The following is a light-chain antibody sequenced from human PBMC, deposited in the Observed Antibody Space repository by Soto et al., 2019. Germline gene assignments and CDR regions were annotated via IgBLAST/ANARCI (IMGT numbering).Light chain of an antibody. J-gene: IGLJ3*02. CDR2: DVS. V-gene: IGLV2-11*01. Sequence: QPVLTQPRSVSGSPGQSVTISCTGTSNDVGGYNFVSWYQQYPGKAPKLIIYDVSKRPSGVPDRFSGSKSGNTASLTISGLQAEDEADYYCCSYAGTYTLWVFGGGTKLTVL. CDR3: CSYAGTYTLWV. CDR1: SNDVGGYNF.